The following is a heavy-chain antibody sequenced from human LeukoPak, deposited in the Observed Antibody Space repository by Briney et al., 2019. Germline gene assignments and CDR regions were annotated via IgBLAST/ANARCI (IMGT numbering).Heavy chain of an antibody. J-gene: IGHJ4*02. CDR2: ISYDGSNK. CDR1: GFTFSSYA. Sequence: GGSLRLSCAASGFTFSSYAMHWVRQAPGKGLEWVAVISYDGSNKYYADSVKGRFTISRDNSKNTLYLQMNSLRAEDTAVYYCAKREGGDFAFDYWGQGTLVTVSS. CDR3: AKREGGDFAFDY. V-gene: IGHV3-30*04. D-gene: IGHD2-21*02.